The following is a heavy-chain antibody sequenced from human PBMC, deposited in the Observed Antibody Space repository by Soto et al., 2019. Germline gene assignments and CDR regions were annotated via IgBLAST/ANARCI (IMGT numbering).Heavy chain of an antibody. CDR2: INAGNGNT. D-gene: IGHD3-22*01. V-gene: IGHV1-3*01. CDR3: ARPYYDSSGYYSWFDP. Sequence: VASVELSCKACGYGFASYAMRWVRQASGQRLEWMGWINAGNGNTKYSQKFQGRVTITRDTSASTAYMELSSLRSEDTAVYYCARPYYDSSGYYSWFDPWGQGTLVTVSS. J-gene: IGHJ5*02. CDR1: GYGFASYA.